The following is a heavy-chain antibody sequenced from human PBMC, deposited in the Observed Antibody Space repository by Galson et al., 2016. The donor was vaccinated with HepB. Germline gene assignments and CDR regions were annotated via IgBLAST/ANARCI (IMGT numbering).Heavy chain of an antibody. CDR3: ARTKWGRFDP. J-gene: IGHJ5*02. CDR2: TYYRSKWYH. CDR1: GDSVSSNSAA. D-gene: IGHD2-8*01. Sequence: CAISGDSVSSNSAAWTWIRQSPSRGLEWLGRTYYRSKWYHDYAVSVKSRILINPDTSKNHFSLQLNSVTPEDTAVYYCARTKWGRFDPWGQGTLVTVTS. V-gene: IGHV6-1*01.